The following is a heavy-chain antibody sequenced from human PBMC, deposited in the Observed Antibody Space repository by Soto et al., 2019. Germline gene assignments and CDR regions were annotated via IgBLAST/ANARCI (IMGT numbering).Heavy chain of an antibody. CDR3: ARVTPEKYSSSWYYVNYYYGMDV. V-gene: IGHV4-34*01. CDR1: GGSFSGYY. Sequence: SETLSLTCAVYGGSFSGYYWSWIRQPPGKGLEWIGEINHSGSTNYNPSLKSRVTISVDTSKNQFSLKLSSVTAADTAVYYCARVTPEKYSSSWYYVNYYYGMDVWGQGTTVTVSS. J-gene: IGHJ6*02. CDR2: INHSGST. D-gene: IGHD6-13*01.